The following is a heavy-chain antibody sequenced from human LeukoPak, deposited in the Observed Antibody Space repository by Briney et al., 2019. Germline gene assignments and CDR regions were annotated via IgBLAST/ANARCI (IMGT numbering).Heavy chain of an antibody. V-gene: IGHV3-53*01. D-gene: IGHD4-11*01. Sequence: GGSLRLSCAASGFTVSSNYMSWVRQAPGKGLEWVSVIYSGGSTYYADSVKGRFTISRDNSKNTLYLQMNSLRAEDTAVYYCVRASNDYSPPFDPWGQGTLVTVSS. CDR1: GFTVSSNY. J-gene: IGHJ5*02. CDR3: VRASNDYSPPFDP. CDR2: IYSGGST.